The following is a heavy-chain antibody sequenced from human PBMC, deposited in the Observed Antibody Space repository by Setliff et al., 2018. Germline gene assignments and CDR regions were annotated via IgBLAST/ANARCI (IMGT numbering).Heavy chain of an antibody. Sequence: SETLSLTCTVSGGSISSGTYYWSWIRQPAGKGLEWIGRIYTSGSTNYNPSLKSRVTISVDTSKNQFSLKLSSVTAADTAVYYCATEGEIWFGELLPWGMDVWGQGTTVTVSS. CDR2: IYTSGST. D-gene: IGHD3-10*01. CDR1: GGSISSGTYY. V-gene: IGHV4-61*02. J-gene: IGHJ6*02. CDR3: ATEGEIWFGELLPWGMDV.